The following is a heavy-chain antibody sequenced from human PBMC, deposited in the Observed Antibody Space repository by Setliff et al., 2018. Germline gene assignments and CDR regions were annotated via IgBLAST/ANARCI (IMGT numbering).Heavy chain of an antibody. CDR3: AKHVLRSGWPNDAFDF. CDR1: GFTFSSYA. CDR2: LNDVGHNT. V-gene: IGHV3-23*01. D-gene: IGHD6-25*01. J-gene: IGHJ3*01. Sequence: AGGSLRLSCAASGFTFSSYAMSWVRQAPGKGLEWGSGLNDVGHNTYYADSVKGRFTIARDNSKNTLYLQMNSLRAEDAAVYYCAKHVLRSGWPNDAFDFWGPGTMVTVSS.